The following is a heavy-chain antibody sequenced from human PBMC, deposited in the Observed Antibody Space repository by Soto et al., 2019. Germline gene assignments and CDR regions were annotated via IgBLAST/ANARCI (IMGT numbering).Heavy chain of an antibody. D-gene: IGHD2-2*01. Sequence: QLQLQESGPGLVKPSETLSLTCTVSSAPVSSITYTWGWIRQPPGQGLEWIGCLYYSGSTYYNPSLHSRLTVAVDSAKNQFSLIVTSVTTSDTAVYYCARLHGYCISSSCHGHYAMDVWGQGTTVTVSS. CDR2: LYYSGST. J-gene: IGHJ6*02. CDR1: SAPVSSITYT. V-gene: IGHV4-39*01. CDR3: ARLHGYCISSSCHGHYAMDV.